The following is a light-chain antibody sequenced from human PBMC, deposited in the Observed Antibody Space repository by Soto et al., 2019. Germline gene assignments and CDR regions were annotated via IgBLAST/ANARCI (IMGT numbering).Light chain of an antibody. V-gene: IGKV3-11*01. CDR1: QSVSSY. CDR2: DAS. Sequence: EIVLTQSPATLSLSPGERATLSCRASQSVSSYLAWYQQKPGQAPRLLIYDASNRATGIPARFSGSGSATDITLTISSLEPEDFAVYYCQQRSNWPPVYTFGQGTKLEIK. J-gene: IGKJ2*01. CDR3: QQRSNWPPVYT.